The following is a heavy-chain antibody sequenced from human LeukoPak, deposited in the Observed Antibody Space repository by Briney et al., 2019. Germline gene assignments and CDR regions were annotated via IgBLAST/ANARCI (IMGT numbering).Heavy chain of an antibody. D-gene: IGHD2-21*02. Sequence: SETLSLTCTVSGGSISSSNWWSWVRQPPGKGLEWIGEIYHSGSTNYNPSLKSRVTISVDKSKNQFSLKLSSVTAADTAVYYCARGDCGGDCYLDYWGQGTLVTVSS. CDR3: ARGDCGGDCYLDY. CDR1: GGSISSSNW. CDR2: IYHSGST. J-gene: IGHJ4*02. V-gene: IGHV4-4*02.